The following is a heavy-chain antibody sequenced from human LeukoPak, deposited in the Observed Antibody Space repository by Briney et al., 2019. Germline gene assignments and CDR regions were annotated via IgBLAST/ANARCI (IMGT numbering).Heavy chain of an antibody. CDR2: FSYSGTT. V-gene: IGHV4-39*02. Sequence: TSETLSLTCTVSGGSISFRTYSWGWIRQPPGRGLEWIGTFSYSGTTHYNPSLKSRITMSLDTSNNLFSLRLSSVTAADTAVYYCVRGDSRDYWGQGTLVTVSS. CDR1: GGSISFRTYS. D-gene: IGHD3-22*01. CDR3: VRGDSRDY. J-gene: IGHJ4*02.